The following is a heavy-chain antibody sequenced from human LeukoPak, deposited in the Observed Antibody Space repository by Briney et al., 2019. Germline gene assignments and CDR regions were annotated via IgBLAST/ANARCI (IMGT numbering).Heavy chain of an antibody. Sequence: GGSLRLSCAASGFTFSSYGMHWVRQAPGKGLEWVAVIWYDGSNKYYADSVKGRFTISRGNSKNTLYLQMNSLRAEDTAVYYCAKALVRGFSYSNFDYWGQGTLVTVSS. V-gene: IGHV3-33*06. D-gene: IGHD4-11*01. J-gene: IGHJ4*02. CDR3: AKALVRGFSYSNFDY. CDR1: GFTFSSYG. CDR2: IWYDGSNK.